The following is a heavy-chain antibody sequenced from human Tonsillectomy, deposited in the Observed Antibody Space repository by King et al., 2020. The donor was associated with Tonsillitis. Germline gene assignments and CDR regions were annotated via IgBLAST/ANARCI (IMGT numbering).Heavy chain of an antibody. CDR2: LYYRGCT. CDR3: ARYDFGDYYGMDV. CDR1: GGPISSGGYS. D-gene: IGHD3-3*01. Sequence: QLQESGPGLVKPSQTLSLTCAVSGGPISSGGYSWRWIRQPPGKGLEWIGYLYYRGCTYYNPSLKSRVTISVDTSKNQFSLKLSSVTAADTAVYYCARYDFGDYYGMDVWGQGTTVTVSS. J-gene: IGHJ6*02. V-gene: IGHV4-30-4*07.